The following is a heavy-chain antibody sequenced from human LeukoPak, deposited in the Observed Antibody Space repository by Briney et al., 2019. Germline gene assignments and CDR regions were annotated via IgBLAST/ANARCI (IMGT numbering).Heavy chain of an antibody. CDR3: ARGADGVSSNSRGWFDP. Sequence: GGSLRLSCAASGFTFSTFAMIWVRQPPGKGLEWVSSISSGSSYIYYAGSVKGRFTISRDNAKNSLYLQMNTLRAEDTAVYSCARGADGVSSNSRGWFDPWGQGTLVTVSS. CDR1: GFTFSTFA. J-gene: IGHJ5*02. CDR2: ISSGSSYI. D-gene: IGHD2-15*01. V-gene: IGHV3-21*01.